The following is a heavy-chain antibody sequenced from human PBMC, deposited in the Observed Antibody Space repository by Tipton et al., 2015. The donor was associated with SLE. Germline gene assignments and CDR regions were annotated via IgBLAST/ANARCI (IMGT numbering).Heavy chain of an antibody. D-gene: IGHD3-10*01. V-gene: IGHV4-39*07. CDR2: VSYVGST. CDR1: GGSISSNGYY. J-gene: IGHJ3*02. CDR3: ARRMVQGGDALDI. Sequence: GLVKPSQTLSLTCAVSGGSISSNGYYWGWIRQSPGMGLEWIGSVSYVGSTYYNPSLKSRVTLSLDTSKNRFSLRLSSVTAADTAVYYCARRMVQGGDALDIWGLGTLVTVSS.